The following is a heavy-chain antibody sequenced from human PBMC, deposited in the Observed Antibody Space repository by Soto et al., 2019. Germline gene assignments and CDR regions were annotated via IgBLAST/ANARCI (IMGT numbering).Heavy chain of an antibody. D-gene: IGHD5-12*01. CDR3: ARDGDIVATNYYYYGMDV. V-gene: IGHV3-33*01. Sequence: GGSPRLSCAASGFTFSSYGMHWVRQAPGRGLEWVAVIWYDGSNKYYADSVKGRFTISRDNSKNTLYLQMNSLRAEDTAVYYCARDGDIVATNYYYYGMDVWGQGTTVTVSS. CDR2: IWYDGSNK. J-gene: IGHJ6*02. CDR1: GFTFSSYG.